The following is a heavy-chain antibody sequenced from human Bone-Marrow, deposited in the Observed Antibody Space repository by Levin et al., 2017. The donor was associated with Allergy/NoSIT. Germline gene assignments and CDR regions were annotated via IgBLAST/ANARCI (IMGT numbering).Heavy chain of an antibody. J-gene: IGHJ6*03. CDR3: ARDYYLGTPGTTYYYFYYMDV. D-gene: IGHD1-1*01. Sequence: AGESLKISCVVSGLAFGSHGMHWVRQAPGKGLEWVAVISYDGSNIYYVDSVKGRFTISRDNSKNTLYLQMNSLRAADTAVYYCARDYYLGTPGTTYYYFYYMDVWGKGTTVIVSS. CDR1: GLAFGSHG. V-gene: IGHV3-30*03. CDR2: ISYDGSNI.